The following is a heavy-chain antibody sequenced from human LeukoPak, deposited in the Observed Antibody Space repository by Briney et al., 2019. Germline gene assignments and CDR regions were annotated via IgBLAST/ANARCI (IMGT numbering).Heavy chain of an antibody. CDR3: ARAPSSSFDY. CDR1: GGSISSGDYY. CDR2: IYYSGST. J-gene: IGHJ4*02. D-gene: IGHD6-13*01. Sequence: SETLSLTCTVSGGSISSGDYYWSWIRQPPGKGLEWIGYIYYSGSTYYNPSLKSRVTITVDTSKNQFSLKLSSVTAADTAVYYCARAPSSSFDYWGQGTLVTVSS. V-gene: IGHV4-30-4*01.